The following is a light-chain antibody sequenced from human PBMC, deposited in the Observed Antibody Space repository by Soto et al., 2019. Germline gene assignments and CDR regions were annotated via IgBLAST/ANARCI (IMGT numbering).Light chain of an antibody. Sequence: QSVLTQPPSVSGAPGQRVTISCTGSSSNIGAGYDVHWYHQLPGTAPKLLIYGNNNRPSGVPDRFSGSRSGTSASLAITGLQAEDEADYYCQSYDSSLSVWVFGGGTKRTVL. V-gene: IGLV1-40*01. J-gene: IGLJ3*02. CDR1: SSNIGAGYD. CDR3: QSYDSSLSVWV. CDR2: GNN.